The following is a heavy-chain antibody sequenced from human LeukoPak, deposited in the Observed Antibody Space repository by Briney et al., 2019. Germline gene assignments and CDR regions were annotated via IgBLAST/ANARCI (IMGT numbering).Heavy chain of an antibody. CDR1: GGSNRGDFY. CDR2: IYYSGGT. CDR3: ARGRYGGYDPPTDY. J-gene: IGHJ4*02. Sequence: PSQPLSLTCTVSGGSNRGDFYWAWIGQLPGGGLEGLGFIYYSGGTFYNPSLKSRITISGDRPKHQLSLTVQSVTAAHASLLHGARGRYGGYDPPTDYRGQGTMVSVSS. D-gene: IGHD5-12*01. V-gene: IGHV4-31*03.